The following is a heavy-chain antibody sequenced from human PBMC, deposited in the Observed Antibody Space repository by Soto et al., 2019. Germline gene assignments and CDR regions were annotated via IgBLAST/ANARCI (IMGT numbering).Heavy chain of an antibody. CDR1: GQTFNRYW. CDR3: VRAHSVYWSVDCYGIDG. J-gene: IGHJ6*02. D-gene: IGHD3-16*01. V-gene: IGHV3-7*03. Sequence: DVQLAESGGGLVQPGGSLRLSCVASGQTFNRYWMSWVRQAPGKGLEWVANIKQDGSEEYYVDSVKGRFTIYRDNAKKSLYLQINSLRADHTAMYYCVRAHSVYWSVDCYGIDGWGQGTMVIVSS. CDR2: IKQDGSEE.